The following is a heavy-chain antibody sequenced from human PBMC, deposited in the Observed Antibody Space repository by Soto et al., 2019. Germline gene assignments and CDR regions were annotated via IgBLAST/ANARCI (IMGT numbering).Heavy chain of an antibody. CDR3: ARDQPGYSYGYGLGY. V-gene: IGHV3-21*01. J-gene: IGHJ4*02. CDR1: GFPFSSYS. D-gene: IGHD5-18*01. CDR2: ISSSSSYI. Sequence: PGGTLRLSRAASGFPFSSYSMNWVRQAPGKGLEWVSSISSSSSYIYYADSVKGRFTISRDNAKNSLYLQMNSLRAEDTAVYYCARDQPGYSYGYGLGYWGQGT.